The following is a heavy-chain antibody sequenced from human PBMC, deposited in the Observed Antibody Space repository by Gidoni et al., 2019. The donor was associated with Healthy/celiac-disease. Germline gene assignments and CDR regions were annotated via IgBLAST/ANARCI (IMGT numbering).Heavy chain of an antibody. CDR2: IWYDGSNK. V-gene: IGHV3-33*01. CDR3: ARDMYSSSWGYYGMDV. D-gene: IGHD6-13*01. Sequence: QVQLVESGGGVVQPGRSLRLSCAASGFTFSSYGMHWVRQAPGKGLEWVAVIWYDGSNKYYADSVKGRFTISRDNSKNTLYLQMNSLRAEDTAVYYCARDMYSSSWGYYGMDVWGQGTTVTVSS. CDR1: GFTFSSYG. J-gene: IGHJ6*02.